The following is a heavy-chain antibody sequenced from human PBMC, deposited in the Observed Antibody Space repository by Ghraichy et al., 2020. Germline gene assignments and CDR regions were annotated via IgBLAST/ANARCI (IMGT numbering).Heavy chain of an antibody. CDR2: LHRHGDVA. J-gene: IGHJ4*02. V-gene: IGHV3-23*01. CDR1: GFIFSSYA. CDR3: ARKPYCDGTSCYAFDS. D-gene: IGHD2-2*01. Sequence: GESLNISCIASGFIFSSYAMAWVRQSPGKGLDWVSTLHRHGDVANYADSVKGRFTISRDNARNTLYLQMNGLRAEDTAVYFCARKPYCDGTSCYAFDSWGQGTLVTVSS.